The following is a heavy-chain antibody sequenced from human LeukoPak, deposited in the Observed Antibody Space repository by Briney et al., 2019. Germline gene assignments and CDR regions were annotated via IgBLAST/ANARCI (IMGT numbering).Heavy chain of an antibody. CDR1: GFTFSSYS. V-gene: IGHV3-48*01. Sequence: GGSLRLSCAASGFTFSSYSKNWVRQAPGKGLEWVSYISSSSSTIYYADSVKGRFTISRDNAKNSLYLQMNSLRAEDTAVYYCARSNGDYDPPRCWGQGTLVTVSS. CDR3: ARSNGDYDPPRC. D-gene: IGHD4-17*01. J-gene: IGHJ4*02. CDR2: ISSSSSTI.